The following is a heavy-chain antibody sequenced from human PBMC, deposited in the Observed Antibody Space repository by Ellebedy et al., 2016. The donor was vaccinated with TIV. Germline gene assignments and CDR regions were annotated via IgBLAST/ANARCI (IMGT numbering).Heavy chain of an antibody. CDR3: ARLDSGAFDI. J-gene: IGHJ3*02. CDR2: IYYSWST. V-gene: IGHV4-59*08. D-gene: IGHD3-10*01. Sequence: MPSETLSLTCTVSGGSISSYYWSWIRQPPGKGLEWIWYIYYSWSTNYNPSLKSQVTISVDTSKNQFSLKLSSVTAADTAVYYCARLDSGAFDIWGQGTMVTVSS. CDR1: GGSISSYY.